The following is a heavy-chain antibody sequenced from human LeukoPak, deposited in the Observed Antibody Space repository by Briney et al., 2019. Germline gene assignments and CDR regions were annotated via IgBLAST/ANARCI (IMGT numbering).Heavy chain of an antibody. CDR2: MYAGGTT. CDR3: ARGSGSGWPLDR. CDR1: GVIVSRNF. Sequence: PGGSLRLSCAASGVIVSRNFMSWVRQAPGKGLQWVAIMYAGGTTDYSDSVRGRFNISRDSSINTLSLQINSLRAEDTAVYYCARGSGSGWPLDRWGQGALVTVSS. J-gene: IGHJ5*02. V-gene: IGHV3-53*01. D-gene: IGHD6-19*01.